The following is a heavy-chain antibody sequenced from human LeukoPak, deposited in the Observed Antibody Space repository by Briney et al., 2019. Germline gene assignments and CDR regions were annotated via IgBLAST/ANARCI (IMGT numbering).Heavy chain of an antibody. CDR3: VRVHGGGY. V-gene: IGHV3-53*01. Sequence: PGGSLRLSCAASGFTVSDNNMIRVRQAPGKGLEWVSTLHRDGSVRYADSVNGRFTISRDDSKNTLSLQMSSLRDEDTAVYYCVRVHGGGYWGQGTLVTVSS. CDR1: GFTVSDNN. D-gene: IGHD3-16*01. J-gene: IGHJ4*02. CDR2: LHRDGSV.